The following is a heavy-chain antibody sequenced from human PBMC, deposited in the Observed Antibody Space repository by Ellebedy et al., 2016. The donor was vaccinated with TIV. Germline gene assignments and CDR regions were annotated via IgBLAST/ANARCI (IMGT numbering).Heavy chain of an antibody. J-gene: IGHJ5*01. V-gene: IGHV3-53*01. Sequence: GGSLRLXXAVSGVTVSTNYISWVRQAPGKGLEWVSVIYSGGSTDYAASMKGRFTISRDTSKNTVYLQMNSLRAEDTAMYYCARVRHYNRGDNWFDSWGQGTLVTVSS. CDR3: ARVRHYNRGDNWFDS. CDR2: IYSGGST. CDR1: GVTVSTNY. D-gene: IGHD1-1*01.